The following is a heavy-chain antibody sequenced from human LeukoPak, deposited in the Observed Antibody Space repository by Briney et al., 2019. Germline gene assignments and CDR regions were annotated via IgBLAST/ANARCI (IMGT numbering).Heavy chain of an antibody. V-gene: IGHV3-53*01. CDR2: IYSGGST. CDR3: ARAPAIYGSGSYLGY. CDR1: GFTVSSNY. D-gene: IGHD3-10*01. J-gene: IGHJ4*02. Sequence: GGSLRLSCAASGFTVSSNYMSWVRQAPGKGLEWVSVIYSGGSTYYADSVKGRFTISRDNSKNTLYLQMSSLRAEDTVVYYCARAPAIYGSGSYLGYWGQGTLVNVSS.